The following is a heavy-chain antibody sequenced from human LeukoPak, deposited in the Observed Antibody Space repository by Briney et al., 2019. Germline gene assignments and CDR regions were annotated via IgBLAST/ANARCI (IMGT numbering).Heavy chain of an antibody. Sequence: GGSLRLSCAASGFTFSSYGMHWVRQAPGKGLEWVAFIRYDGSNKYYADSVKGRFTISRDNSKNTLYLQMNSLRAEDTAVYYCAKPPTKVFFPPGHDAFAIWGQGTMVTVSS. CDR1: GFTFSSYG. CDR2: IRYDGSNK. D-gene: IGHD1-1*01. V-gene: IGHV3-30*02. CDR3: AKPPTKVFFPPGHDAFAI. J-gene: IGHJ3*02.